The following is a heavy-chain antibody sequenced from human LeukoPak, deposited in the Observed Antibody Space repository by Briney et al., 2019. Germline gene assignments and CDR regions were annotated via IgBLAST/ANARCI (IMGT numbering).Heavy chain of an antibody. V-gene: IGHV3-30*18. CDR1: GFTFSSYG. CDR3: AKDEIGAVAGLIDY. J-gene: IGHJ4*02. CDR2: ISYDESNK. Sequence: GGSLRLSCAASGFTFSSYGMYWVRQAPGKGLEWVALISYDESNKYYADSVKGRFTISRDNSKNTLYLQMNSLRAEDTAVYYCAKDEIGAVAGLIDYWGQGTLVTVSS. D-gene: IGHD6-19*01.